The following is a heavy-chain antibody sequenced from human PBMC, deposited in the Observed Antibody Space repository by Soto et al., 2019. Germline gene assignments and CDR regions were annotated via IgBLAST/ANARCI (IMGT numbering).Heavy chain of an antibody. V-gene: IGHV4-31*03. CDR3: AREGAAPYYFYGMDV. CDR2: IYYRGST. CDR1: GGSISSGGYF. D-gene: IGHD6-6*01. Sequence: QVQLQESGPGLVKPSQTLSLTCTVSGGSISSGGYFWSWIRQHPEKGQEWIGFIYYRGSTYYNPSLKSRVTISVDTSKNQFSLKLSSVTAADTAVYYCAREGAAPYYFYGMDVWGQGTTVTVSS. J-gene: IGHJ6*02.